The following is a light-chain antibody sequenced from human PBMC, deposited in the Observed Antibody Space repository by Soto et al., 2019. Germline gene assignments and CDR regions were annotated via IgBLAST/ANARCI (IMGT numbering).Light chain of an antibody. V-gene: IGKV3-20*01. CDR1: QSLTISY. CDR2: DAS. Sequence: EIVLTQSPGTLPLSPGERATLSCRASQSLTISYLAWYQQRPGQAPRLLIYDASSRAAGIPDRFSGSGSGTDFTLTIRRLEPEDFAVYYCHHYGTSPAFPFGQGTKVEI. J-gene: IGKJ2*01. CDR3: HHYGTSPAFP.